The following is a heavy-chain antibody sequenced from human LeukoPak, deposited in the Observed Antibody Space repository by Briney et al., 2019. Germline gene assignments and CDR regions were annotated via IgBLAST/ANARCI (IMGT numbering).Heavy chain of an antibody. CDR1: HSSITSAGYY. Sequence: KPSETLSLTCTVSHSSITSAGYYWSWIRQHPGNGLEWIGYIHHTESASYNPSLEARLTISLDTSKSQFSLKLISVTAADTAVYYCARGGRDDFFSTPYPLPFDSWGQGILVIVSS. J-gene: IGHJ4*02. D-gene: IGHD3-3*01. V-gene: IGHV4-31*03. CDR2: IHHTESA. CDR3: ARGGRDDFFSTPYPLPFDS.